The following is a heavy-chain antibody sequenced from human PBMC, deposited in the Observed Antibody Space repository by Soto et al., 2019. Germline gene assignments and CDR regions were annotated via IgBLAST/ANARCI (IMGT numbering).Heavy chain of an antibody. CDR2: IYYSGST. J-gene: IGHJ5*02. V-gene: IGHV4-31*03. CDR3: ARGAHYSSPFRWFDP. CDR1: GGSISSGGYY. Sequence: QVQLQESGPGLVKPSQTLSLTCTVSGGSISSGGYYWRWIRQHPGKGLEWIGYIYYSGSTYYNPSLKTRVTISVDTSKNQFSLKLSSVTAADTAVYYCARGAHYSSPFRWFDPLGQGTLVTVSS. D-gene: IGHD6-13*01.